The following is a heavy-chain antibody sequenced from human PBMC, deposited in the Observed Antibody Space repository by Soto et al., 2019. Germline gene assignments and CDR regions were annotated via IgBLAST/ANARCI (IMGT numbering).Heavy chain of an antibody. V-gene: IGHV1-69*02. Sequence: QVQLVQSGAEVKKPGSSVKVSCKASGGTFSSYTISWVRQAPGQGLEWMGRIIPILGIANYAQKFQGRVTIXXDXSKXTAYMELSSLRSEDTAVYYCAGYSARTPQGGGFYIWGQGTMVTVSS. CDR2: IIPILGIA. J-gene: IGHJ3*02. CDR3: AGYSARTPQGGGFYI. D-gene: IGHD1-26*01. CDR1: GGTFSSYT.